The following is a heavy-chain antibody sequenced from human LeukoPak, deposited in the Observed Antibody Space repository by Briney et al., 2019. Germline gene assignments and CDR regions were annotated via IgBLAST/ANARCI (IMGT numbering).Heavy chain of an antibody. J-gene: IGHJ4*02. V-gene: IGHV1-2*02. CDR1: GYTFTGYY. D-gene: IGHD2-2*01. CDR2: INPNSGGT. CDR3: ARTKPPCTSCLLLDY. Sequence: ASVKVSCKASGYTFTGYYIHWLRQAPGQGLEWMVWINPNSGGTNYAPKFQGLVTMSSDTSITTAYMELDRLISDDTAVYYCARTKPPCTSCLLLDYWGQGTLVTVSS.